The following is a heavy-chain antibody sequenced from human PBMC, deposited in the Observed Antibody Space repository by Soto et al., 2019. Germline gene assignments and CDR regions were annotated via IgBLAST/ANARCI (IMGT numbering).Heavy chain of an antibody. Sequence: SETLSLTCTVSGGSISSYYWSWIRQPPGKGLEWIGYIYYSGSTNYNPSLKSRVIISVDTSKNQFSLKLSSVTAADTAVYYCARHRFDWNDPLYFDYWGQGTLVTVSS. J-gene: IGHJ4*02. CDR2: IYYSGST. CDR3: ARHRFDWNDPLYFDY. V-gene: IGHV4-59*08. CDR1: GGSISSYY. D-gene: IGHD1-1*01.